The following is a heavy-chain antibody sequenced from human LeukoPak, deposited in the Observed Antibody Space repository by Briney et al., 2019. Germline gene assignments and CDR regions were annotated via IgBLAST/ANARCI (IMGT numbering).Heavy chain of an antibody. J-gene: IGHJ5*02. V-gene: IGHV4-34*01. D-gene: IGHD3-22*01. CDR1: GGSFSGYY. CDR2: INDSGST. CDR3: ARSHYYDSSGSHNNWFDP. Sequence: PSETLSLTCAVYGGSFSGYYWSWIRQPAEKGLAWIGEINDSGSTNYNPSLKSRVTISVDTSKNQFSLKLSSVTAADTAVFYCARSHYYDSSGSHNNWFDPWGQGTLVTVSS.